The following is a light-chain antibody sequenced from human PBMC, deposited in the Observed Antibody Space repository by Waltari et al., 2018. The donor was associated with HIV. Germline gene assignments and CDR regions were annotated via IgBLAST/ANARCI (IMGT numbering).Light chain of an antibody. J-gene: IGLJ2*01. V-gene: IGLV3-1*01. CDR1: NLGDKY. CDR2: RDT. Sequence: SYELTQPPSLSVSPGQPANITCSGDNLGDKYACWYQKRAGQSPVLVIYRDTKRPSGIPERFSGTNSGNTATLTISGTQAMDEADYYCQAWDNSVAIFGGGTKMTVL. CDR3: QAWDNSVAI.